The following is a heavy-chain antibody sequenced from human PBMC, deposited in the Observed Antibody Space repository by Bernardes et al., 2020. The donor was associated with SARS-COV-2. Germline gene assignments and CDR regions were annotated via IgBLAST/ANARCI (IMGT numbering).Heavy chain of an antibody. CDR2: MNPNSGNT. Sequence: ASVKVSCMASGYTFTSYDINWVRQAPGQGLEWIGWMNPNSGNTGYAQKFQGRVTMTRNTSISTPYMELSSLRSEDTAVYYCASGLWFENWFDPWGQGTLVTVS. CDR3: ASGLWFENWFDP. D-gene: IGHD3-10*01. V-gene: IGHV1-8*01. CDR1: GYTFTSYD. J-gene: IGHJ5*02.